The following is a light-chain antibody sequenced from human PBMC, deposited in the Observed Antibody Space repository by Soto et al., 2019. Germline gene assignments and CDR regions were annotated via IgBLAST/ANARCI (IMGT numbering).Light chain of an antibody. V-gene: IGKV1-6*01. J-gene: IGKJ1*01. CDR2: DAS. CDR1: QGISSY. Sequence: IQLTQSPSFLSASVGDRVTITCRASQGISSYLAWFQQKPGKAPKLLIYDASSLQSGVPSRFSGSGYGTDFTLTISSLQPEDFATYYCLQDYNYPWTFGQGTKVDIK. CDR3: LQDYNYPWT.